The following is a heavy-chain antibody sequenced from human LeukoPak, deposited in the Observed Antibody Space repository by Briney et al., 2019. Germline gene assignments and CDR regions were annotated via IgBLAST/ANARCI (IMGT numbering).Heavy chain of an antibody. CDR1: GFTFSSYN. CDR3: ARESSGWYYFDY. J-gene: IGHJ4*02. CDR2: ISNDGSYK. Sequence: PGGSLRLSCAASGFTFSSYNMHWVRHAPGKGLEWVAVISNDGSYKYYADSVKGRFTISRDNSKNTLYLQMNSLRGEDAAVYYCARESSGWYYFDYWGQGTLVSVSS. D-gene: IGHD6-19*01. V-gene: IGHV3-30-3*01.